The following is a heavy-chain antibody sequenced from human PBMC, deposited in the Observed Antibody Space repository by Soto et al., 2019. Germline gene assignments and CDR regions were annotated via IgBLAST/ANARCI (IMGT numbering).Heavy chain of an antibody. CDR1: GFTFSSYG. D-gene: IGHD1-7*01. V-gene: IGHV3-33*01. CDR3: ARDGLELLSFYYGMDV. Sequence: GGSLRLSCAASGFTFSSYGMHWVRQAPGKGLEWVAVIWYDGSNKYYADSVKGRFTISRDNSKNTLYLQMNSLRAEDTAVYYCARDGLELLSFYYGMDVWGKGTTVTVSS. J-gene: IGHJ6*04. CDR2: IWYDGSNK.